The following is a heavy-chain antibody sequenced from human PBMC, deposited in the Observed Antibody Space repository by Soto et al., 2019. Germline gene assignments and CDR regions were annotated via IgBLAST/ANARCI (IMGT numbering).Heavy chain of an antibody. CDR2: IYYGGIT. V-gene: IGHV4-31*03. Sequence: QVQLQESGPGLVKPSQTLSLTCSVSGGSITSGGYYWNWIRQHPGKGLEWIGYIYYGGITYYNPSLKSRITISVDTSKNQSSRTLSSATAADTAMHYCARATWVSGTLGFNRFDPWGQGTLVTVSS. J-gene: IGHJ5*02. D-gene: IGHD1-1*01. CDR3: ARATWVSGTLGFNRFDP. CDR1: GGSITSGGYY.